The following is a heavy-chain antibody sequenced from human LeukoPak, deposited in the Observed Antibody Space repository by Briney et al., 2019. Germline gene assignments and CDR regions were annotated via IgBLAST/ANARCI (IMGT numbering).Heavy chain of an antibody. CDR3: ARGGYGDRIDY. D-gene: IGHD4-17*01. J-gene: IGHJ4*02. Sequence: GASVKVSCKASGYTFIRYYMHWVRQAPGQGLDWMGIINPSGGSTSYAQKFQGRVTMTRDTSTSTVYMELSRLRSEDTAVYYCARGGYGDRIDYWGQGTLVSVSS. CDR1: GYTFIRYY. CDR2: INPSGGST. V-gene: IGHV1-46*01.